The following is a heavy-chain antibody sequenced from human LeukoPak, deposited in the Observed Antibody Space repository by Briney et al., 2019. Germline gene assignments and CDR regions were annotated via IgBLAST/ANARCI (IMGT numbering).Heavy chain of an antibody. CDR3: ARVPGEAKIRFGEFSTYYYGMDV. J-gene: IGHJ6*02. CDR2: IYYSGST. Sequence: SETLSLTCTVSGGSISSYYWSWIRQPPGKGLEWIGYIYYSGSTNYNPSLKSRVTISVDTSKNQFSLKLSSVTAADTAVYYCARVPGEAKIRFGEFSTYYYGMDVWGQGTTVTVSS. D-gene: IGHD3-10*01. V-gene: IGHV4-59*01. CDR1: GGSISSYY.